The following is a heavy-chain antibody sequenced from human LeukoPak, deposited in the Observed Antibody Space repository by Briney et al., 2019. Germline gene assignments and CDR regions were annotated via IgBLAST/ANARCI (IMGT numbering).Heavy chain of an antibody. V-gene: IGHV4-59*08. D-gene: IGHD6-19*01. J-gene: IGHJ4*02. CDR2: IYYTGTT. CDR3: ARHSSGIAVAGTKFDY. CDR1: GGSITSYY. Sequence: SETLSLTCTVSGGSITSYYWSWIRQPPGNGLEWIGYIYYTGTTNYNPSLEGRVTISVDTSKNQFSLRLSSVTAADTALYYCARHSSGIAVAGTKFDYWGQGTLVTVSS.